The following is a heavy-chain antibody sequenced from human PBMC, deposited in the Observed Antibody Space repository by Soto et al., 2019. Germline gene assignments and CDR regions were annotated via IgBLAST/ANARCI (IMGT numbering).Heavy chain of an antibody. CDR2: ISPYNGHT. Sequence: ASVKVSCKSSGYSFTSYGISWVRRAPGQGLEWMGWISPYNGHTQFVERFQGRVTMTTDTSTKTAYMELRNLRSDDTAHYYCARDLTIVPATHPRLENYGMDVWGQGTTVTVSS. J-gene: IGHJ6*02. CDR3: ARDLTIVPATHPRLENYGMDV. V-gene: IGHV1-18*01. D-gene: IGHD2-2*01. CDR1: GYSFTSYG.